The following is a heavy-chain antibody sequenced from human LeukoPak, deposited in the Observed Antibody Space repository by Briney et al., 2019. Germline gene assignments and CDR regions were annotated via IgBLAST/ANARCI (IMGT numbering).Heavy chain of an antibody. CDR3: ARGPARYSSGWYYFDS. D-gene: IGHD6-19*01. V-gene: IGHV4-59*01. CDR1: GGSISSSY. Sequence: TASETLSLTCTVSGGSISSSYWSWIRQPPGKGLEWIGYIYYSGSTKYNPSLKSRVSMSVDTSKNQFSLKLNSVTTADTAAYYCARGPARYSSGWYYFDSWGQGTLVTVSS. CDR2: IYYSGST. J-gene: IGHJ4*02.